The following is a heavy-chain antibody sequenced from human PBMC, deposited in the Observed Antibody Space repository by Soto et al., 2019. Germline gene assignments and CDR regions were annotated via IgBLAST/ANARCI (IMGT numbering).Heavy chain of an antibody. CDR3: ARGSSSSYLYYYGLDV. CDR1: GASVSNFNW. D-gene: IGHD6-19*01. Sequence: SETLSLTCAVSGASVSNFNWWSWVRQSPGKGLEWIGEAYYSGATNYNPSLKSRVAMSVDESKNQFSLKLTSVTAADTAVYYCARGSSSSYLYYYGLDVWGQGITVTVS. CDR2: AYYSGAT. J-gene: IGHJ6*02. V-gene: IGHV4-4*02.